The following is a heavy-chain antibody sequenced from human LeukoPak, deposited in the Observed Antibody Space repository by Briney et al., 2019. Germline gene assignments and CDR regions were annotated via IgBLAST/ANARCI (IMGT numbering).Heavy chain of an antibody. CDR1: GFTLSNPW. V-gene: IGHV3-74*01. D-gene: IGHD3-3*01. CDR3: ARDLISITIFGVVIPYDGMDV. Sequence: GGSLRLSCAVAGFTLSNPWMHWVRQAPGKWLVWVARTNGDGNDISYADSVKGRFTISRDNAKYSLYLQMNSLRAEDTAVYYCARDLISITIFGVVIPYDGMDVWGQGTTVTVSS. CDR2: TNGDGNDI. J-gene: IGHJ6*02.